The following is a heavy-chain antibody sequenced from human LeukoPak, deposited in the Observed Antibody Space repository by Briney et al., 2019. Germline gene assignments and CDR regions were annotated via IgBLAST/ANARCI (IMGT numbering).Heavy chain of an antibody. J-gene: IGHJ4*02. CDR2: IKQDGSER. Sequence: GGSLRLSCAASGFTFSSYWMNWVRQAPGKGLEWVGNIKQDGSERNYVDSVKGRFTISRDNAKKSLYLQMNSLRAEDTAVYYCARDWGAYYHFFDYWGQGTLVTVSS. CDR1: GFTFSSYW. CDR3: ARDWGAYYHFFDY. V-gene: IGHV3-7*01. D-gene: IGHD3-22*01.